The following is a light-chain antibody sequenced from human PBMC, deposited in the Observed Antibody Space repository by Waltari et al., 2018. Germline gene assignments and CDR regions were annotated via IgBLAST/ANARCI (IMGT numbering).Light chain of an antibody. J-gene: IGLJ3*02. CDR2: GTF. CDR1: SSNIGASYD. CDR3: QSYDSSLRGWV. V-gene: IGLV1-40*01. Sequence: QSVLAQPPSVSGAPGQRVAISCTGRSSNIGASYDVNWYQQLPGTAPKPLIYGTFNRPSGVPDRFSGSKSGASASLAITGLQGGDEADYYCQSYDSSLRGWVFGGGTKLTVL.